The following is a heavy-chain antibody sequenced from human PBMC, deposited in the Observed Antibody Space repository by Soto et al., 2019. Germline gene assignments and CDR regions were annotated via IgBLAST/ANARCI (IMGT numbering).Heavy chain of an antibody. J-gene: IGHJ4*02. V-gene: IGHV3-30-3*01. Sequence: WGSLRISCASSVFTFSSYAMHWVRQAPGKGLEWVAVISYDGSNKYYADSVKGRFTISRDNSKNTLYLQMNSLRAEDTAVYYCARATGDSTFYFDYWGQGTMVTVSS. CDR1: VFTFSSYA. CDR2: ISYDGSNK. D-gene: IGHD4-17*01. CDR3: ARATGDSTFYFDY.